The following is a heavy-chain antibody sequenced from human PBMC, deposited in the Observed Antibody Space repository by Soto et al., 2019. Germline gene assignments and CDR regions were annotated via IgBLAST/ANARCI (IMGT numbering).Heavy chain of an antibody. CDR3: ARRGVGATPGWFDP. D-gene: IGHD1-26*01. CDR2: IYYSGST. V-gene: IGHV4-31*03. J-gene: IGHJ5*02. CDR1: GGSISSGGYY. Sequence: QVQLQESGPGLVTPSQTLSLTCTVSGGSISSGGYYWSWIRQHPGKGLEWIGYIYYSGSTYYNPSLKSRVTISVDTSKNQFSLKLSSVTAADTAVYYCARRGVGATPGWFDPWGQGTLVTVSS.